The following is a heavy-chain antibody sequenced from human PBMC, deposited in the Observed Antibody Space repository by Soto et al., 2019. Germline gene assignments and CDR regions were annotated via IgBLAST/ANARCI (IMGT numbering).Heavy chain of an antibody. V-gene: IGHV3-33*01. J-gene: IGHJ6*02. Sequence: QGHLVESGGGVVQPGGSLTLSCSESDFAFRLHGIHWVRHTPGKGLEWVAMIWHDGTRKYFRDSGRGRFTISRYSAKNKVYLQMNILRGDDSALYFCASDRSSSYSYAMDLWGQGTTVTASS. CDR2: IWHDGTRK. CDR1: DFAFRLHG. CDR3: ASDRSSSYSYAMDL. D-gene: IGHD3-10*01.